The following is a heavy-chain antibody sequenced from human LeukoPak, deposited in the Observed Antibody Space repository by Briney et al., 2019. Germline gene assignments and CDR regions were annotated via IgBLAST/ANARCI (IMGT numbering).Heavy chain of an antibody. CDR2: ISYDGSNK. CDR3: ARAHYSNYSNYYYYGMDV. D-gene: IGHD4-11*01. CDR1: GFTFSSYA. J-gene: IGHJ6*02. V-gene: IGHV3-30-3*01. Sequence: GGSLRLSCAASGFTFSSYAMHWVRQAPGKGLEWVAVISYDGSNKYYADSVKGRFTISRDNSKNTLYLQMNRLRAEDTAVYYCARAHYSNYSNYYYYGMDVWGQGTTVTVSS.